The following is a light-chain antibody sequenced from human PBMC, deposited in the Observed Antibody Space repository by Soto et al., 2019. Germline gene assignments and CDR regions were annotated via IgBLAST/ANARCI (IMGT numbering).Light chain of an antibody. CDR1: RSNIGSNF. CDR2: SNN. CDR3: ASWDDDLNGVL. V-gene: IGLV1-44*01. J-gene: IGLJ2*01. Sequence: QPVLTQPPSASGTPGQRVTISCSGIRSNIGSNFVNWYQKLPGTAPKLLIHSNNERPSGVPGRFSGSKSGTSASLAISGLQSEDEADYYCASWDDDLNGVLFGGGTKLTVL.